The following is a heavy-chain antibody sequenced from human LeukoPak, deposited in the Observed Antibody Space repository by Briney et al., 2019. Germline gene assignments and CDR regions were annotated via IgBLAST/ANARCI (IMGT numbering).Heavy chain of an antibody. CDR1: GFTFSSYA. Sequence: GGSLRLSCAASGFTFSSYAMSWVRQAPGKGLQWVSLISGSGDGAHYADSVKGRFTISRDNSKNTVYLQMTNLRAEDTAVYYCAKGYIQLWWFDYWGQGTLVTVSS. D-gene: IGHD2-21*01. J-gene: IGHJ4*02. CDR2: ISGSGDGA. V-gene: IGHV3-23*01. CDR3: AKGYIQLWWFDY.